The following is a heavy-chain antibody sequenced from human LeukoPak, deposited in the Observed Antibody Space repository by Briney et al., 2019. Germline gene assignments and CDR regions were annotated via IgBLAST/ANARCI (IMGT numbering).Heavy chain of an antibody. V-gene: IGHV3-23*01. D-gene: IGHD3-10*02. CDR3: AELGITMVGGV. Sequence: RGSLRLSCAASGFTFSSIGMSWVRQAPGKGLEWVSAISGSGGSTYYADSVKGRFTISRDNSKNTLYLQMNSLRAEDTAVYYCAELGITMVGGVWGKGTTVTISS. J-gene: IGHJ6*04. CDR1: GFTFSSIG. CDR2: ISGSGGST.